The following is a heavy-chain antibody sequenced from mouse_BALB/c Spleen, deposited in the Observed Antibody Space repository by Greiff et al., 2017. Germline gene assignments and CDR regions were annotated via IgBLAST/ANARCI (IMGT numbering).Heavy chain of an antibody. CDR1: GYTFTDYN. J-gene: IGHJ2*01. V-gene: IGHV1S29*02. D-gene: IGHD2-4*01. Sequence: GQLKESGPELVKPGASVKISCKASGYTFTDYNMHWVKQSHGKSLEWIGYIYPYNGGTGYNQKFKSKATLTVDNSSSTAYMELRSLTSEDSAVYYCARGIYYDYGYYFDYWGQGTTLTVSS. CDR2: IYPYNGGT. CDR3: ARGIYYDYGYYFDY.